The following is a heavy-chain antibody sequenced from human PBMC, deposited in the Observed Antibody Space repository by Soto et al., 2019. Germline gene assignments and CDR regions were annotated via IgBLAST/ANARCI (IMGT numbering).Heavy chain of an antibody. V-gene: IGHV5-10-1*01. CDR1: GYSFTSYW. CDR3: ARDSSTGHGYYSMDV. CDR2: IDPSDSYT. D-gene: IGHD2-2*01. Sequence: GSLEISCKGSGYSFTSYWITWVRQMPGKGLEWMGRIDPSDSYTNYSPSFQGHVTISADKSISTAYLQWSSLKASDTAMYYCARDSSTGHGYYSMDVWGQGTTVTVSS. J-gene: IGHJ6*02.